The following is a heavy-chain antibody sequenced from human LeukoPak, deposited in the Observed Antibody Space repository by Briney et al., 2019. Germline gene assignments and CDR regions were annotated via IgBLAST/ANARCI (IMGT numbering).Heavy chain of an antibody. CDR2: IIPIFGTA. J-gene: IGHJ4*02. CDR3: ASGEMATIVVY. CDR1: GGTFSSYA. D-gene: IGHD5-24*01. Sequence: KISCKASGGTFSSYAISWVRQAPGQGLEWMGGIIPIFGTANYAQKFQGRVTITADESTSTAYMELSSLRSEDTAMYYCASGEMATIVVYWGQGTLVTVSS. V-gene: IGHV1-69*01.